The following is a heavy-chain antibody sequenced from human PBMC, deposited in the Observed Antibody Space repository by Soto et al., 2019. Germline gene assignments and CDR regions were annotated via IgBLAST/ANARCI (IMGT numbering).Heavy chain of an antibody. CDR3: ANDGHIVIVPADGYFDY. CDR2: ISWNSGSI. CDR1: GFTFDDYA. J-gene: IGHJ4*02. V-gene: IGHV3-9*01. Sequence: EVQLVESGGGLVQPGRSLRLSCAASGFTFDDYAMHWVRQAPGKGLEWVSVISWNSGSIGYADSVKGRFTISRDNAKNSLYLQMHSLRAEDTALYYCANDGHIVIVPADGYFDYWGQGTLVTVSS. D-gene: IGHD2-2*01.